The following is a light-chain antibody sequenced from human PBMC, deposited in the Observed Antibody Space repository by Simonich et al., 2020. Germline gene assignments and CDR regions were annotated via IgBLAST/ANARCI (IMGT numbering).Light chain of an antibody. CDR3: SSYTSSSTWV. V-gene: IGLV2-14*03. Sequence: QSALTQPASVSGSPGQSITISCPGTSSDVGCYNYVSWYQQPPGKAPKLMIYDVSKRPSGVSNRFSGSKSGNTASLTISGLQAEDEADYYCSSYTSSSTWVFGGGTKLTVL. CDR1: SSDVGCYNY. CDR2: DVS. J-gene: IGLJ3*02.